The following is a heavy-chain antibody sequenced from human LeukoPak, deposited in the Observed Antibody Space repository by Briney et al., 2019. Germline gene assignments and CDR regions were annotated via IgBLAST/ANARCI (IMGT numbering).Heavy chain of an antibody. CDR1: GGSMSSSY. Sequence: SETLSLTCTVSGGSMSSSYWSWIRQAPEKDLEYIGYIYYTGSTDYHPSLKSRVTISVDTSKNQFSLKLTSVTAADTAVYYCARRTGGGWFDPWGQGILVTVSS. J-gene: IGHJ5*02. V-gene: IGHV4-59*08. CDR3: ARRTGGGWFDP. CDR2: IYYTGST. D-gene: IGHD1-1*01.